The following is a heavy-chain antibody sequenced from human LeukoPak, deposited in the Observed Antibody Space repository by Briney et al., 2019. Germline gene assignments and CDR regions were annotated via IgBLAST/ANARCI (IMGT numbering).Heavy chain of an antibody. D-gene: IGHD6-19*01. V-gene: IGHV3-30*18. CDR2: ISYDGSNQ. Sequence: GGSLRLSCAASGFTFSSYGMHWVRQAPGKGLEWVAVISYDGSNQYYVDSVKGRFTISRDNSKNTLYLQMNSLRAEDTAVYYCAKLGDQWPEFDYWGQGTLVTVSS. J-gene: IGHJ4*02. CDR3: AKLGDQWPEFDY. CDR1: GFTFSSYG.